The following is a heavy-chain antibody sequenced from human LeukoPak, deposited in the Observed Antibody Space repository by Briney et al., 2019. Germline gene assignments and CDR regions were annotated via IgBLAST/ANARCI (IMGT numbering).Heavy chain of an antibody. V-gene: IGHV3-23*01. CDR2: ISASGGST. D-gene: IGHD2-2*01. Sequence: PGGSLRLSCAASGFTFSIYAMSWVRQAPGKGLEWVSTISASGGSTSYADSVKGRFTTSRDNSKNTLFLQMSSLRAEDTAVYYCAKDGGYCSSTSCPEDNWFDPWGQGTLVTVSS. CDR3: AKDGGYCSSTSCPEDNWFDP. CDR1: GFTFSIYA. J-gene: IGHJ5*02.